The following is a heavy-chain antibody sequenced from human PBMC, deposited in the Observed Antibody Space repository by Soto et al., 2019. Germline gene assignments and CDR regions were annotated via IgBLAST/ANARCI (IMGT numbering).Heavy chain of an antibody. V-gene: IGHV4-30-4*08. J-gene: IGHJ5*02. CDR3: ASLVVTAHTWFDP. CDR2: IYYSGST. CDR1: GGSISSGDYY. Sequence: QVQLQESGPGLVKPSQTLSLTCTVSGGSISSGDYYWSWIRQPPGKGLEWIGYIYYSGSTYSTPSLKSRVTISVDTSKNQFSLQLSSAPAADTAVYYCASLVVTAHTWFDPWGPGTLVTVSS. D-gene: IGHD2-21*02.